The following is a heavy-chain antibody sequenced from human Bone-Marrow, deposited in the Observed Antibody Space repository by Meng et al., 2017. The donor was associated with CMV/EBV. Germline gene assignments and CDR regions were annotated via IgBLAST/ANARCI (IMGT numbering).Heavy chain of an antibody. V-gene: IGHV3-66*02. Sequence: GESLKISCAASGFTVSSNYMSWVRQAPGKGLEWVSVIYSGGSTYYADSVKGRFTISRDNSKNTLYLQMNSLRAEDTAVYYCARHLRAAAFDYWGQGTRVTGSS. D-gene: IGHD6-13*01. CDR3: ARHLRAAAFDY. CDR2: IYSGGST. J-gene: IGHJ4*02. CDR1: GFTVSSNY.